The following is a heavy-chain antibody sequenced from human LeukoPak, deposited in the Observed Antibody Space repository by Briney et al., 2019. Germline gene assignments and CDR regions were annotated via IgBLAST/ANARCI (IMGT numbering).Heavy chain of an antibody. J-gene: IGHJ3*02. V-gene: IGHV4-59*12. CDR3: ARVVQGFDDFEI. Sequence: SETLSLTCTVSGGSIRSDYWSWVRQPPGKGLEWIGYIHYSGSTNYNASLKSRVTMSVDMSKNQFSLKLSSVTAADTAVYYCARVVQGFDDFEIWGQGTMVTVSS. D-gene: IGHD2-2*01. CDR1: GGSIRSDY. CDR2: IHYSGST.